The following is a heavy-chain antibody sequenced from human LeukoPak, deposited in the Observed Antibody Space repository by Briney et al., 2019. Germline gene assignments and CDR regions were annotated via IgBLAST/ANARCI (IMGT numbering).Heavy chain of an antibody. Sequence: ASVKVSCKASGYTFRCNYIHWLRQAPGQGLEWMGWIDANNGDTKSAQKFQGRVTMSRDTSISTAYMDLSSLSPDDAAVYYCARDPSSVTLYFFDHWGQGTLVTVSS. CDR1: GYTFRCNY. J-gene: IGHJ4*02. D-gene: IGHD4-11*01. V-gene: IGHV1-2*02. CDR3: ARDPSSVTLYFFDH. CDR2: IDANNGDT.